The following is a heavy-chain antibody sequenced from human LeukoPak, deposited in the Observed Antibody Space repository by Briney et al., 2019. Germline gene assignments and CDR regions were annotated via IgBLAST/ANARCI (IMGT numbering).Heavy chain of an antibody. J-gene: IGHJ3*02. V-gene: IGHV3-33*06. D-gene: IGHD5-18*01. CDR2: IWYDGSNK. CDR3: AKDVTVMGTPDAFDI. Sequence: GGSLRLSCAASGFTFSSYGMHWVRQAPGKGLEWVAVIWYDGSNKYYADCVKGRFTISRDNSKNTLYLQMNSLRAEDTAVYFCAKDVTVMGTPDAFDIWGQGTMVTVSS. CDR1: GFTFSSYG.